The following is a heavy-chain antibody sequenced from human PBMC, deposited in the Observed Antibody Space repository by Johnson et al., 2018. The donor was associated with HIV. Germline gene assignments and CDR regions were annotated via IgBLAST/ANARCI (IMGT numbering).Heavy chain of an antibody. D-gene: IGHD4-11*01. CDR1: GFTFSTYW. Sequence: VQLVESGGGLVQPGGSLRLSCAASGFTFSTYWMHWVRQTPGKGLVWVSRISSDGSSTTYAVSVRGRFTISRDNAKNTLYLEMKSLRAEDTAVYYCANLQSSDFPYAFDVWGQGTMVIVSS. V-gene: IGHV3-74*01. J-gene: IGHJ3*01. CDR2: ISSDGSST. CDR3: ANLQSSDFPYAFDV.